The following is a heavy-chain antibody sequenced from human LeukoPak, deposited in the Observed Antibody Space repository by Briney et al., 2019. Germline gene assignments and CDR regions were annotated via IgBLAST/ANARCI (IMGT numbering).Heavy chain of an antibody. CDR2: INHRGST. CDR1: GGSFSGYY. V-gene: IGHV4-34*01. Sequence: PSETLSLTCAVYGGSFSGYYWSWIRQPPGKGLEWIGEINHRGSTNYNPSLKSRVTISVDTSKNQFSLKLSSVTAADTAVYYCARGLWFPDYWGQGTLVTVSS. J-gene: IGHJ4*02. CDR3: ARGLWFPDY. D-gene: IGHD3-10*01.